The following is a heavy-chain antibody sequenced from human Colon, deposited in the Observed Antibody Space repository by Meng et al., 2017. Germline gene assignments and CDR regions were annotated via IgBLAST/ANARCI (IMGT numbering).Heavy chain of an antibody. Sequence: LVESGGGLVQPGGSLRLSCFVSGFTIKNNYIHWVRQVPVKGLEWVSILYSGSITYYADSVKGRFTITRDDSTNTVHLQMNSLRVDDTALYYCATENFAAWGQGTLVTVPS. J-gene: IGHJ5*02. CDR2: LYSGSIT. V-gene: IGHV3-66*02. CDR1: GFTIKNNY. CDR3: ATENFAA. D-gene: IGHD1-7*01.